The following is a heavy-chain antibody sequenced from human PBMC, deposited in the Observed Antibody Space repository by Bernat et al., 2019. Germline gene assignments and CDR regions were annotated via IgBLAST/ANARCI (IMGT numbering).Heavy chain of an antibody. Sequence: QMQLQESGPGLVKPSETLSLTCTVSGGSVNSGDAYWTWIRHHPGKGLEWIGQIYYSGSTFYNPSLKSRVSSSLDTSQNQFSLRLTSVTAADTAVYFCARGVAGSLAYFDFWGPGTRVTVSS. CDR2: IYYSGST. CDR1: GGSVNSGDAY. D-gene: IGHD2-21*01. J-gene: IGHJ4*02. CDR3: ARGVAGSLAYFDF. V-gene: IGHV4-31*03.